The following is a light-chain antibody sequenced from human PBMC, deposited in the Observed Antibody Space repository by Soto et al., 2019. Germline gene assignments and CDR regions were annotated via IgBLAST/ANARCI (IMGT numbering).Light chain of an antibody. J-gene: IGLJ1*01. CDR2: EVS. V-gene: IGLV2-8*01. CDR1: SSDVGGYNY. CDR3: QSYDGRLSGYV. Sequence: QSALTQPPSASGSPGQSVTISCTGTSSDVGGYNYVSWYQQHPGKAPKLMIYEVSKRPSGVPDRFSGSKSGNTASLTVSGLQAEDEADYYRQSYDGRLSGYVFGTGTKLTVL.